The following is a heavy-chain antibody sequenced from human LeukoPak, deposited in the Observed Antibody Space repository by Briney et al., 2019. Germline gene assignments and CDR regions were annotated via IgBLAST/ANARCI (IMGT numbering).Heavy chain of an antibody. Sequence: ASVKVSCKASGYTFTSYAMNWVRQAPGQGLEWMGWINTNTGNPTYAQGFTGRFVFSLDTSVSTAYLQISSLKAEDTAVYYCARDALQYSSGWYGLLGVPGWGDAFDIWGQGTMVTVSS. J-gene: IGHJ3*02. V-gene: IGHV7-4-1*02. D-gene: IGHD6-19*01. CDR1: GYTFTSYA. CDR2: INTNTGNP. CDR3: ARDALQYSSGWYGLLGVPGWGDAFDI.